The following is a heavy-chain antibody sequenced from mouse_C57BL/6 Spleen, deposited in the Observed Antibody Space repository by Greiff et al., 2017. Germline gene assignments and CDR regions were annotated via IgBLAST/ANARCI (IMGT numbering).Heavy chain of an antibody. D-gene: IGHD2-2*01. CDR1: GYSITSGYY. V-gene: IGHV3-6*01. CDR2: ISYDGSN. CDR3: AREVYGYDGTY. J-gene: IGHJ3*01. Sequence: EVQRVESGPGLVKPSQSLSLTCSVTGYSITSGYYWNWIRQFPGNKLEWMGYISYDGSNNYNPSLKNRISITRDTSKNQFFLKLNSVTTEDTATYYCAREVYGYDGTYWGQGTLVTVSA.